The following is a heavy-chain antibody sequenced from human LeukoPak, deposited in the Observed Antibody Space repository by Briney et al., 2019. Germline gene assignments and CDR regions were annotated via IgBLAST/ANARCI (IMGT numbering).Heavy chain of an antibody. D-gene: IGHD2-2*01. CDR3: AKMPDFDY. CDR2: IKQDGSAK. CDR1: EFTISRYW. Sequence: GGPLRLSCVPSEFTISRYWMSWARQAPGKGLEWVANIKQDGSAKNYVDSVKGRFAISRDNAKNSLYLQMNSLRSEDTAVYYCAKMPDFDYWGQGTLVTVSS. J-gene: IGHJ4*02. V-gene: IGHV3-7*03.